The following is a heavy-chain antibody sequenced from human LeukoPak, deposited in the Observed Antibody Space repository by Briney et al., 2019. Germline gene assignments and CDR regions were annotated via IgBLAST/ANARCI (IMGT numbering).Heavy chain of an antibody. D-gene: IGHD6-13*01. CDR2: IYYSGST. V-gene: IGHV4-59*01. CDR1: GGSISSYY. J-gene: IGHJ5*02. CDR3: ARDRSSWTGHWFDP. Sequence: SETLSLTCTVSGGSISSYYWSWIRQPPGKGLEWIGYIYYSGSTNYNPSLKSRVTISVDTSKNQFSLKLSSVTAADTAVYYCARDRSSWTGHWFDPWGQGTLVTVSS.